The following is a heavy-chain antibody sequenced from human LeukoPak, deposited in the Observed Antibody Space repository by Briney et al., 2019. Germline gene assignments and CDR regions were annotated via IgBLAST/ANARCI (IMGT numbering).Heavy chain of an antibody. V-gene: IGHV4-39*07. Sequence: PSETLSLTCSVSGASISSGSNYWGWIRQPPGKTLEWIGSIYSSGSTYYNSSLQSRVIIIIDTPKNHFSLTLSSVTAADTAVYYCARAVGSGSFQTYYYYMDVWGKGTTVTISS. D-gene: IGHD3-10*01. J-gene: IGHJ6*03. CDR1: GASISSGSNY. CDR3: ARAVGSGSFQTYYYYMDV. CDR2: IYSSGST.